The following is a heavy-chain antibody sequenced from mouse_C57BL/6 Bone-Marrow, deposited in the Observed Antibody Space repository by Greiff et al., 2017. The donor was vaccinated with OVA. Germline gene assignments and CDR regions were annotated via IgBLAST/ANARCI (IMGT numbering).Heavy chain of an antibody. Sequence: QVQLKQSGPELVKPGASVKISCKASGYAFSSSWMNWVKQRPGKGLEWIGRIYPGDGDTNYIGKFKGKATLTADKSSSTAYMQLSSLTSEDSAVYFCARLRTTAYYFDYWGQGTTLTVSS. V-gene: IGHV1-82*01. CDR1: GYAFSSSW. CDR2: IYPGDGDT. CDR3: ARLRTTAYYFDY. D-gene: IGHD1-2*01. J-gene: IGHJ2*01.